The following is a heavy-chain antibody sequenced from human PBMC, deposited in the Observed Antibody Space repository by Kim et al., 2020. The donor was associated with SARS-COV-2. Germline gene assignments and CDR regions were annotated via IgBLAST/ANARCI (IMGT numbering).Heavy chain of an antibody. CDR1: GFSFSDND. CDR3: AKNSGWYSS. J-gene: IGHJ5*02. V-gene: IGHV3-23*01. Sequence: GGSLRLSCVASGFSFSDNDMTWVRQAPGKGLEWVGTIIHSRDGRTYHADSVKCRFTLSRDDSKNALYLHIGSLRAEDTAKYDCAKNSGWYSSWGQGMLVTVSS. D-gene: IGHD6-19*01. CDR2: IIHSRDGRT.